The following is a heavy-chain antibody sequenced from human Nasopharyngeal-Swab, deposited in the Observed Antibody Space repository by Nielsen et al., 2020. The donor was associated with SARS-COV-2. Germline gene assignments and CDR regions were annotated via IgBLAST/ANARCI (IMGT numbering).Heavy chain of an antibody. V-gene: IGHV3-30*03. CDR3: ARARSWSPAQLYI. CDR2: ISYDGSNK. CDR1: GFTFSSYG. D-gene: IGHD6-13*01. J-gene: IGHJ4*02. Sequence: GESLKISWAASGFTFSSYGMHWVRQAPGKGLEWVAVISYDGSNKYYADSVKGRFTISRDNSKNTLYLQMNSLRAEDTAVYYCARARSWSPAQLYIWGQGTLVTVSS.